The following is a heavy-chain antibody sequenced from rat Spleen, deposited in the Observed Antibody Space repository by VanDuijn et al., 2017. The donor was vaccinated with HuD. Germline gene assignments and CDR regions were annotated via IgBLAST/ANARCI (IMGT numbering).Heavy chain of an antibody. CDR2: MWYDGDT. D-gene: IGHD1-10*01. V-gene: IGHV2-32*01. Sequence: QVQLKESGPGLVQPSQTLSLTCTVSGFSLTTNGVSWVRQPSGKGPEWMGKMWYDGDTAYNSALKSRLSISRDTSKSQVFLKMNSLQTEDTATYYCVRNNNYFDYWGQGVMVTVSS. CDR1: GFSLTTNG. J-gene: IGHJ2*01. CDR3: VRNNNYFDY.